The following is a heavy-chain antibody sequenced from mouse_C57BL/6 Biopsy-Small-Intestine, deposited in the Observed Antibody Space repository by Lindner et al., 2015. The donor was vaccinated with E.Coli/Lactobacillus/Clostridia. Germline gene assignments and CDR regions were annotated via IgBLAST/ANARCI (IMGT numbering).Heavy chain of an antibody. Sequence: VQLQESGPELVKPGASVKMSRKASGYTFTDYNMHWVKQSHGKSLEWIGYINPNNGGTSYNQKFKGKATLTVNKSSSTAYMELRSLTSEDSAVYYCADTHYAMDYWGQGTSVTVSS. CDR3: ADTHYAMDY. D-gene: IGHD5-1-1*01. CDR2: INPNNGGT. V-gene: IGHV1-22*01. CDR1: GYTFTDYN. J-gene: IGHJ4*01.